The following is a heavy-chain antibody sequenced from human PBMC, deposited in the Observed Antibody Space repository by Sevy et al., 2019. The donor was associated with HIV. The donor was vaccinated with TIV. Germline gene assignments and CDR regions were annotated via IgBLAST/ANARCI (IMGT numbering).Heavy chain of an antibody. V-gene: IGHV3-23*01. CDR1: GFTFSKYS. J-gene: IGHJ4*02. CDR3: AREGCTKPHDY. Sequence: GGSLRLSCAASGFTFSKYSMSWVRQPPGKGVEWVSTLSFGCGEINYADSVKGRFTISRDNSKSSVYLQMNNLRPEDTDVYYCAREGCTKPHDYWGQGTLVTVSS. CDR2: LSFGCGEI. D-gene: IGHD2-8*01.